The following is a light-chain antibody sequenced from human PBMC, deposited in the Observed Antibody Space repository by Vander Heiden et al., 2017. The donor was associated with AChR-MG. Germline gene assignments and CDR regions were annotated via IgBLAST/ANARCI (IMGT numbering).Light chain of an antibody. V-gene: IGKV1-8*01. CDR3: QQDYSYPRT. CDR2: AAS. CDR1: QGISSY. J-gene: IGKJ1*01. Sequence: AIRITQSPSSLPASTGDRVTITCRASQGISSYLAWYQQKPGKAPKLLIYAASTLQSGVPARFSGSGSGTDFTLTISCLQSEDFATYYCQQDYSYPRTFGQGTKVEIK.